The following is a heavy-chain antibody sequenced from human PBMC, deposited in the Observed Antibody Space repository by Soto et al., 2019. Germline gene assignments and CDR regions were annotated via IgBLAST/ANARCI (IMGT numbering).Heavy chain of an antibody. V-gene: IGHV4-4*02. D-gene: IGHD3-22*01. CDR3: ARDVIGHDNYETIGYYFDH. CDR2: IYHSGST. Sequence: SETLSLTCAVSGGSISSSNWWSWVRQPPGKGLEWIGEIYHSGSTNYNPSLKSRVTISVDKSKNQFSLKLSSVTAADTAVYYCARDVIGHDNYETIGYYFDHWGQGTLVTVSS. J-gene: IGHJ4*02. CDR1: GGSISSSNW.